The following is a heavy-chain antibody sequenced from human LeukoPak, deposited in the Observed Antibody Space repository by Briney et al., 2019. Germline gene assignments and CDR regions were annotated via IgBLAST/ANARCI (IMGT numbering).Heavy chain of an antibody. J-gene: IGHJ6*02. V-gene: IGHV1-8*01. CDR3: ARVPDSSGYYDYYYYGMDV. CDR1: GYTFTSYD. Sequence: ASVKVSCKASGYTFTSYDINWVRQATGQGLEWMGWMNPNSGNTGYAQKFQGRVTMTRNTSISTAYMELSSLRSEDTAVYYCARVPDSSGYYDYYYYGMDVWGQGTTVTVPS. D-gene: IGHD3-22*01. CDR2: MNPNSGNT.